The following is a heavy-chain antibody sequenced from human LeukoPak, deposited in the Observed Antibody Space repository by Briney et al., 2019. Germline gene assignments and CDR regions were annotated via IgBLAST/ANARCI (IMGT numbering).Heavy chain of an antibody. D-gene: IGHD3-10*01. CDR1: GVTVSDTH. J-gene: IGHJ5*02. CDR2: LHPGGNT. CDR3: ARGHYPGSAS. Sequence: PGGSLRLSCAASGVTVSDTHMSWVRQAPGKGLEWVSVLHPGGNTYYADSVKGRFTISRDNSKNTLYLQMNSLRAEDTAVYYCARGHYPGSASWGQGTLVTVSS. V-gene: IGHV3-53*01.